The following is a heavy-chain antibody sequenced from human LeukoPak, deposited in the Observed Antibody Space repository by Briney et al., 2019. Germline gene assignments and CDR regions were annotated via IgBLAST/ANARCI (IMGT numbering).Heavy chain of an antibody. D-gene: IGHD3-3*01. CDR1: GYTFTSYG. Sequence: ASVKVSCKASGYTFTSYGISWVRQAPGQGLEWMGWISAYNGNTNYAQKLQGRVTITTDTSTSTAYMVLRSLRSDDTAVYCCARYYDFWGGYYKYYFDYWGQGTLVTVSS. V-gene: IGHV1-18*01. CDR3: ARYYDFWGGYYKYYFDY. J-gene: IGHJ4*02. CDR2: ISAYNGNT.